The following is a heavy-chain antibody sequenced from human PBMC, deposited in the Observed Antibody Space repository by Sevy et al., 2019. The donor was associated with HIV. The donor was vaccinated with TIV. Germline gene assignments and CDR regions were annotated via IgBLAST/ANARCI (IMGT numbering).Heavy chain of an antibody. D-gene: IGHD3-3*01. Sequence: GGSLRLSCAASGFTFSSYSMNWVRQAPGKGLEWVSSISSSSYIYYADSVKGRFTISRDNAKNSLYLQMNSLRAEDTAVYYCARGIWSGYYLYAFDIWGQGTMDTVSS. CDR3: ARGIWSGYYLYAFDI. V-gene: IGHV3-21*01. CDR2: ISSSSYI. J-gene: IGHJ3*02. CDR1: GFTFSSYS.